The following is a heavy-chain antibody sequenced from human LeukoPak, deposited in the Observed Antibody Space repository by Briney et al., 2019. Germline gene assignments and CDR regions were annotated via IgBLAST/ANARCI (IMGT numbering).Heavy chain of an antibody. J-gene: IGHJ3*02. V-gene: IGHV1-18*01. CDR1: GYTFTSYG. D-gene: IGHD1-26*01. CDR2: ISAYNGNT. CDR3: ATSSGSYLYDAFDI. Sequence: ASVKVSCKASGYTFTSYGISWVRQAPGQGLEWVGWISAYNGNTNYAQKLQGRVTMTTDTSTSTAYMELRSLRSEDTAVYYCATSSGSYLYDAFDIWGQGTMVTVSS.